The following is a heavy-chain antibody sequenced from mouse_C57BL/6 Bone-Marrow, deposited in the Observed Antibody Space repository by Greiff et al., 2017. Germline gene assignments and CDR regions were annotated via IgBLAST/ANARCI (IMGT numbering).Heavy chain of an antibody. CDR1: GYAFTNYL. D-gene: IGHD1-1*01. Sequence: VQLQQSGAELVRPGTSVKVSCKASGYAFTNYLIEWVKQRPGQGLEWIGVINPGSGGTNYNEKFKGKATLTADKSSRTAYMQLSSLTSEDSAVYFCARERDYYGSRNAMDYWGQGTSVTVSS. CDR2: INPGSGGT. J-gene: IGHJ4*01. CDR3: ARERDYYGSRNAMDY. V-gene: IGHV1-54*01.